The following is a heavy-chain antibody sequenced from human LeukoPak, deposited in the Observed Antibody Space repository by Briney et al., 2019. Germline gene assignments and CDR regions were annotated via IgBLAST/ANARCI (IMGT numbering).Heavy chain of an antibody. Sequence: GGSLRLSCAASGFTFSGYAMSWVRQAPGKGLEWVSTISGSGGSTYYADSVKGRFTISRDNSKNTLYLQMNSLRADDTAVYYCANFASGSYYSGYWGQGTLVTVFS. D-gene: IGHD1-26*01. CDR2: ISGSGGST. J-gene: IGHJ4*02. V-gene: IGHV3-23*01. CDR3: ANFASGSYYSGY. CDR1: GFTFSGYA.